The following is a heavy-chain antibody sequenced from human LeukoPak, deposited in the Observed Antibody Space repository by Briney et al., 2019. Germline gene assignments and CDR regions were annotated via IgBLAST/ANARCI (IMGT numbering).Heavy chain of an antibody. D-gene: IGHD3-22*01. CDR1: GFTFSSYA. CDR3: AREDSSGYYFHY. J-gene: IGHJ4*02. CDR2: ISYDGSNK. V-gene: IGHV3-30*04. Sequence: PGGSLRLSCAASGFTFSSYAMHWVRQAPGKGLEWVAVISYDGSNKYYADSVKGRFTISRDNSKNTLYLQMNSLRAEDTAVYYCAREDSSGYYFHYWGQGTLVTVSS.